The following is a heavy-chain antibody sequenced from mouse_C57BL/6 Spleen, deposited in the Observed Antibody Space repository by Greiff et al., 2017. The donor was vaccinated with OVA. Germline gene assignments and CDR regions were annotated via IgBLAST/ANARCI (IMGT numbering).Heavy chain of an antibody. D-gene: IGHD2-4*01. CDR2: IDPANGNT. V-gene: IGHV14-3*01. J-gene: IGHJ4*01. CDR3: ARLMAYDYDGYYAMDY. CDR1: GFNIKNTY. Sequence: VQLQQSVAELVRPGASVKLSCTASGFNIKNTYMHWVKQRPEQGLEWIGRIDPANGNTKYAPKFQGKATITADTSSNTAYLQLSSLTSEDTAIYYCARLMAYDYDGYYAMDYWGQGTSVTVSS.